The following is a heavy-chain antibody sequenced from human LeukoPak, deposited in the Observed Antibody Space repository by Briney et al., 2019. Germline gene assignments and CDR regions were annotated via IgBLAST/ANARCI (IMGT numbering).Heavy chain of an antibody. CDR3: AKYKFGSDSFSN. D-gene: IGHD3-10*01. J-gene: IGHJ4*02. Sequence: SETLSLTCTVSGDSISGYYWSWIRQPAGKGLEWIGRIYTSGSTKYNPSFQGRVTMSLDTSKNQFSLRLSSVTAADTAIYYCAKYKFGSDSFSNWGQGTLVTVSS. CDR2: IYTSGST. CDR1: GDSISGYY. V-gene: IGHV4-4*07.